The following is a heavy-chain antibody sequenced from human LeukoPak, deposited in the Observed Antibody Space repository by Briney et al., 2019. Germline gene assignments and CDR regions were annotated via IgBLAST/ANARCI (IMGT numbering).Heavy chain of an antibody. CDR2: INQDGREN. Sequence: GRSLTLACPAAKFIFGTYWMTWVRQAHGEVREWVGNINQDGRENYYVDSVKDRFTISRDNPKKSLFLQMNRLTDEDTVLYYCVRSLGWSGTRDYWGQGTLVTVSS. CDR1: KFIFGTYW. D-gene: IGHD3-10*01. CDR3: VRSLGWSGTRDY. J-gene: IGHJ4*02. V-gene: IGHV3-7*01.